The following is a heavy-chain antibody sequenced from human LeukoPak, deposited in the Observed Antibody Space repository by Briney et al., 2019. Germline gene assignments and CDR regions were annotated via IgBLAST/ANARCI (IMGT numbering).Heavy chain of an antibody. CDR2: FDPEDGET. D-gene: IGHD3/OR15-3a*01. CDR3: FGTWTGYGENDY. Sequence: VASVKVSCKVSGYTLTEFSMHWVRQAPGKGLEWMGSFDPEDGETIYAQKFQGRVTTTEVTSIDTAYMELSSLRSEDTAVYYCFGTWTGYGENDYWGQGTLVTVSS. V-gene: IGHV1-24*01. J-gene: IGHJ4*02. CDR1: GYTLTEFS.